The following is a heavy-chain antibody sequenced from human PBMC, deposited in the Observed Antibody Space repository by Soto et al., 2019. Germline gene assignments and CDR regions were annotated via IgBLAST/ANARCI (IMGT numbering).Heavy chain of an antibody. V-gene: IGHV1-2*04. Sequence: ASVKVSCKASGYTFTGYYMHWVRQAPGQGLEWMGWINPNSGGTNYAQKFQGWVTMTRDTSISTVYMELSRLRSDDTAVYYCARAYSSGWYTTCYFDYWGQGTLVTVSS. J-gene: IGHJ4*02. CDR3: ARAYSSGWYTTCYFDY. D-gene: IGHD6-19*01. CDR2: INPNSGGT. CDR1: GYTFTGYY.